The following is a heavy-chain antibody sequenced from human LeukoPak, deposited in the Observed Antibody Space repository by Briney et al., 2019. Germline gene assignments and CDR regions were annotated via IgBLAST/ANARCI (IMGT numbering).Heavy chain of an antibody. Sequence: PGGSLRLSCAASGFTFSSYGMHWVRQAPGKGLEWVAVIWYDGSNKYYADSVKGRFTISRDNSKSTLYLQMNSLRAEDTAVYYCARGVYYYYYYMDVWGKGTTVTVSS. V-gene: IGHV3-33*01. CDR3: ARGVYYYYYYMDV. CDR2: IWYDGSNK. CDR1: GFTFSSYG. J-gene: IGHJ6*03. D-gene: IGHD3-10*01.